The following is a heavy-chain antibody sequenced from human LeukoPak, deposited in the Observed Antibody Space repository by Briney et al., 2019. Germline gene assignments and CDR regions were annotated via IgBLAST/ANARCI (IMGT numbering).Heavy chain of an antibody. V-gene: IGHV1-24*01. CDR3: ARGRGIVVVPAAIGEGDWFDP. Sequence: ASVKVSCKVSGYTLTELSMHWVRQAPGKGLEWMGGFDPEDGETIYAQKFQGRVTMTEDTSTDTAYMELNSLRSEDTAVYYCARGRGIVVVPAAIGEGDWFDPWGQGTLVTVSS. D-gene: IGHD2-2*01. J-gene: IGHJ5*02. CDR2: FDPEDGET. CDR1: GYTLTELS.